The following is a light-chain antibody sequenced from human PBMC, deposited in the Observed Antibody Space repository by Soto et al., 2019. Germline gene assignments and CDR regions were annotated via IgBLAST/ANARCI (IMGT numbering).Light chain of an antibody. CDR2: EVS. CDR1: SSDVGSYNL. Sequence: QSVLTQPASVSGSPGQSITISCTGTSSDVGSYNLVSWYQQHPGKAPKLMIYEVSKRPSGVSNRSSGSKSGNTASLTISGLQAEDEADYYCCSYAGSSTVFGTGTKVTVL. J-gene: IGLJ1*01. V-gene: IGLV2-23*02. CDR3: CSYAGSSTV.